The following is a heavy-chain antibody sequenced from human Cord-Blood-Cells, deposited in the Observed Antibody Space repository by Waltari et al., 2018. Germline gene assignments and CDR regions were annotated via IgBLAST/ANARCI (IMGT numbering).Heavy chain of an antibody. D-gene: IGHD6-6*01. J-gene: IGHJ4*02. CDR2: IIPIFGTA. Sequence: QVQLVQSGAEVKKPGSSVKVSCKASGGTFSSYAISWVRQARGQGLEWMGGIIPIFGTANYAQKFQGRVTITADESTSTAYMELSSLRSEDTAVYYCARTGVIYSSSSYYFDYWGQGTLVTVSS. V-gene: IGHV1-69*01. CDR1: GGTFSSYA. CDR3: ARTGVIYSSSSYYFDY.